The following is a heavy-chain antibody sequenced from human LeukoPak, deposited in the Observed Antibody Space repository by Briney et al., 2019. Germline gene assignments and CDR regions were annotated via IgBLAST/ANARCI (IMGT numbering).Heavy chain of an antibody. J-gene: IGHJ4*02. Sequence: ASVKVSCKASGGTFSSYAISWVRQAPGQGLEWMGIINPSGGSTSYAQKFQGRVTMTRDTSTSTVYMELSSLRSEDTAVYYCARAPSIYYYDSSGWFDYWGQGTLVTASS. D-gene: IGHD3-22*01. CDR1: GGTFSSYA. V-gene: IGHV1-46*01. CDR2: INPSGGST. CDR3: ARAPSIYYYDSSGWFDY.